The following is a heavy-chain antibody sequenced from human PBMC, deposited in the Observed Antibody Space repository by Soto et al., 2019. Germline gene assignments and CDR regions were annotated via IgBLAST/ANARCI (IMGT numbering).Heavy chain of an antibody. Sequence: PGGSLRLSCAASGFTFSNFGMHWVRQAPDTGLDWVAAVTYDGTNKYYADSVKGRFTISRDNSKNTLYLQMNSLRAEDTAVYYCAREERQIDGSGVPYYYYGMDVWGQGTTVTVSS. V-gene: IGHV3-30*03. J-gene: IGHJ6*02. CDR1: GFTFSNFG. D-gene: IGHD3-10*01. CDR3: AREERQIDGSGVPYYYYGMDV. CDR2: VTYDGTNK.